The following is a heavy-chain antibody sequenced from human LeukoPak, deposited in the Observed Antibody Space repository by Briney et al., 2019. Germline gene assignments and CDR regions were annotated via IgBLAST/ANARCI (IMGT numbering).Heavy chain of an antibody. V-gene: IGHV4-59*01. Sequence: TSETLSLTCTVSGGSISSYFWSWIRQPPGKGLQWIGYIYYSGSTIYNPSLKSRVTISVDTSKNQFSLKLSSVTAADTAVYYCARASEDYYYYYMDVWGKGTTVTISS. D-gene: IGHD1-14*01. CDR1: GGSISSYF. CDR2: IYYSGST. CDR3: ARASEDYYYYYMDV. J-gene: IGHJ6*03.